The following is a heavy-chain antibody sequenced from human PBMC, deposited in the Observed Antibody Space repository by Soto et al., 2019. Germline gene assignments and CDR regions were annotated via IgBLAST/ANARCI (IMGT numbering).Heavy chain of an antibody. CDR1: GYTFTSYD. D-gene: IGHD6-13*01. CDR2: MNPNSGNT. Sequence: QVQLVQSGAEVKKPGASVKVSCKASGYTFTSYDINWVRQATGQGLEGMGWMNPNSGNTGYAQKFQGRVTITRNTSISTAYTELSSLRSEDTAVYYCARRGYSSSWYYYYYYGMDVWGQGTTVTVSS. J-gene: IGHJ6*02. CDR3: ARRGYSSSWYYYYYYGMDV. V-gene: IGHV1-8*01.